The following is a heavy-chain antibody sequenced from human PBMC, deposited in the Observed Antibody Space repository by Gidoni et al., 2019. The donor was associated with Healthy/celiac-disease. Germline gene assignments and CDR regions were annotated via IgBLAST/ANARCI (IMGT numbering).Heavy chain of an antibody. V-gene: IGHV3-74*01. Sequence: EVQLVESGGGLVQPGGSLRLSCAASGFTFSSYWMHWVRQAPGKGLGLVSRINSDGSSTSYADSVKGRFTISRDNAKNTLYLQMNSLRAEDTAVYYCASAGWNYTQLDYWGQGTLVTVSS. CDR2: INSDGSST. J-gene: IGHJ4*02. CDR3: ASAGWNYTQLDY. D-gene: IGHD1-7*01. CDR1: GFTFSSYW.